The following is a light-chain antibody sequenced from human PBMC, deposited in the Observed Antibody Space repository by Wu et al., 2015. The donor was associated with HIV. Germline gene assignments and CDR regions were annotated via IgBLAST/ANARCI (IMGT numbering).Light chain of an antibody. V-gene: IGKV3-20*01. CDR2: GAS. CDR3: QQYGSSPGS. Sequence: EIVMTQSPATLSVSPGERATLSCRASQSVSSNLAWYQQKPGQAPRLLIYGASNRATGIPDRFSGSVSGTDFTLTIRRLQPEDFAVYYCQQYGSSPGSFGRGPNWRSN. J-gene: IGKJ2*04. CDR1: QSVSSN.